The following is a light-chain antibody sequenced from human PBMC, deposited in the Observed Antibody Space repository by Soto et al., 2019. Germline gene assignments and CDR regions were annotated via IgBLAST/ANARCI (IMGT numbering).Light chain of an antibody. V-gene: IGLV2-14*01. CDR3: ASHTGRSTLVV. Sequence: QSALTQPASVSGSPGQSITISCTGTYSDVGGYDYVSWYQHYPGKAPKLIIYDVTNRPSGVSNRFSGSKFGNTASLTISGRQAEDEANDYCASHTGRSTLVVFGGGTQLTVL. CDR2: DVT. CDR1: YSDVGGYDY. J-gene: IGLJ7*01.